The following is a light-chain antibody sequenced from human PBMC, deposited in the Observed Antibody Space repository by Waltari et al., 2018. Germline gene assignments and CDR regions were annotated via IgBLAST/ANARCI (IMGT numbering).Light chain of an antibody. CDR3: QQTDRFPRT. CDR1: QGISTW. CDR2: GAS. Sequence: DIQMPQSPFSVSASVGDTVTIPCRASQGISTWLAWYQQKPGKAPKFLIHGASTLQSGVPSRFSGSGSGTEFTLTITSLQTEDFATYYCQQTDRFPRTFGQGTRVEIK. J-gene: IGKJ1*01. V-gene: IGKV1-12*01.